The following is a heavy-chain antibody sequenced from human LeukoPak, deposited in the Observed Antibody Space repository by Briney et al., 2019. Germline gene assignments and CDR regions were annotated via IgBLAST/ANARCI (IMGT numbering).Heavy chain of an antibody. V-gene: IGHV4-38-2*02. CDR2: IYHSGST. CDR3: ARVGRPYYDFWSGAWADAFDI. CDR1: GYSISSGYY. D-gene: IGHD3-3*01. J-gene: IGHJ3*02. Sequence: SETLSLTCSVSGYSISSGYYWGWIRQPPGKGLEWIGSIYHSGSTYYNPSLKSRVTISVDTSKNQFSLKLSSVTAADTAVYYCARVGRPYYDFWSGAWADAFDIWGQGTMVTVSS.